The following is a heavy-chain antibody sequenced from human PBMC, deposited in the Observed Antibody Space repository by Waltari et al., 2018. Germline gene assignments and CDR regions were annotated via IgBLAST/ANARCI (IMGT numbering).Heavy chain of an antibody. Sequence: EVQLVESGGGLVQPGGSLRLSCAASGFTFSSYWMSWVRQAPGKGLEWVANIKQDGSEKYYVDSVKGRFTISRDNAKNSLYLQMNSLRAEDTAVYYCARDRKRTITTPLDVWGKGTTVTVSS. J-gene: IGHJ6*04. CDR2: IKQDGSEK. D-gene: IGHD3-3*01. V-gene: IGHV3-7*01. CDR1: GFTFSSYW. CDR3: ARDRKRTITTPLDV.